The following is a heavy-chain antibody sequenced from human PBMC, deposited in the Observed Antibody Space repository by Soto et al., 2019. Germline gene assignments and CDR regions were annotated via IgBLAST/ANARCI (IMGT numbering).Heavy chain of an antibody. J-gene: IGHJ4*02. CDR3: ARDGVGATPLFGYFHY. Sequence: GGSLRLSCDVAGRIFCCCCMHWVRLAPCKGPEWVAIIRAAGSGEKYADSVKGRFTISRDNSKTMVYLQMDSLRVDDTAVYYCARDGVGATPLFGYFHYWGQGTPVTVSS. CDR1: GRIFCCCC. CDR2: IRAAGSGE. V-gene: IGHV3-30*02. D-gene: IGHD1-26*01.